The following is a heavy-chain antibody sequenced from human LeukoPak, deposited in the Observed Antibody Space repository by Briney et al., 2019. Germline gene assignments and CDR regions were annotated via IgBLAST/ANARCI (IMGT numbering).Heavy chain of an antibody. V-gene: IGHV4-4*02. CDR3: ARVPLGYRDGTDV. CDR2: VYHSGST. J-gene: IGHJ6*04. Sequence: SGTLSLTCAVSGGSIRSTIWWTWVRQPPGRRLAWIGEVYHSGSTNYNPSLLGRISISVDKSKNQFSLTLTSVTAADTAVYYCARVPLGYRDGTDVWGEGTTVTVSS. CDR1: GGSIRSTIW. D-gene: IGHD2-15*01.